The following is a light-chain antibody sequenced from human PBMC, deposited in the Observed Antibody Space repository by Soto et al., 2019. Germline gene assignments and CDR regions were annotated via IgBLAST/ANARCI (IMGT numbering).Light chain of an antibody. Sequence: DIQITQPPSSLSASVGDRVTITCRASQSISSYLNWYQQKPGKAPKLLIYAASSLQSGVPSRFSGSGSGTDFTLTISSLQPEDFATYYCQQSYSTLIPFGQGTRLAI. CDR3: QQSYSTLIP. CDR1: QSISSY. J-gene: IGKJ5*01. V-gene: IGKV1-39*01. CDR2: AAS.